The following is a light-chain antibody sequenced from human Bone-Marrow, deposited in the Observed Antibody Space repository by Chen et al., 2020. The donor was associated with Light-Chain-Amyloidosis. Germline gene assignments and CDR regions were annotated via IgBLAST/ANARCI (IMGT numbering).Light chain of an antibody. CDR3: QVWDRSSDRPV. CDR2: DDS. Sequence: YVLTPPPSVSVASAQTPTIACGGNNIGSISVHWYQQTPGQAPLLVVYDDSDRPSGTPERLSGSNSGNTATLTISRVEAGDEADYYCQVWDRSSDRPVFGGGTKLTVL. J-gene: IGLJ3*02. CDR1: NIGSIS. V-gene: IGLV3-21*02.